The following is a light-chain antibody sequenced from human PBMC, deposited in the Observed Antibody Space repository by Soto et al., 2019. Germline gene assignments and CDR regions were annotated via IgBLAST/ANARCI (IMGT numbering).Light chain of an antibody. CDR3: SSYTNINTRACV. CDR2: EVT. Sequence: LTQPASVSGSPGQSITISCTGTSGDIGSYNRVSWYQQHPGKAPNLIIYEVTDRPSGVSNRFSGSKSGNTASLTISGLQAEDEAEYYCSSYTNINTRACVFGTGTKVTVL. J-gene: IGLJ1*01. CDR1: SGDIGSYNR. V-gene: IGLV2-14*01.